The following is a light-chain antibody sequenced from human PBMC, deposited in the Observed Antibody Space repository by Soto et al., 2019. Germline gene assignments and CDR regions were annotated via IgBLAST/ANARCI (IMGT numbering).Light chain of an antibody. CDR3: PVWHSGSDQGV. CDR1: NLGTYS. V-gene: IGLV3-21*02. Sequence: SYVLTQPPSVSVAPGQTARITCGGDNLGTYSVHWYQQRPGQAPVLVVYDDSVRPSGIPERFSGSFSGNTATLTIRRVAAGDEADYNCPVWHSGSDQGVFGGGTKLTVL. J-gene: IGLJ2*01. CDR2: DDS.